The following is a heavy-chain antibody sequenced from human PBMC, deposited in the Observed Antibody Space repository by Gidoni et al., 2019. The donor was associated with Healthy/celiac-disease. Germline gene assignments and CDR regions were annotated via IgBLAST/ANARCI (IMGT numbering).Heavy chain of an antibody. CDR3: ARGFTKGWNYGDYYMDV. J-gene: IGHJ6*03. V-gene: IGHV3-7*03. CDR1: GFTFSSYW. CDR2: IKQDGSEK. D-gene: IGHD1-7*01. Sequence: EVQLVESGGGLVQPGGSLRLSCAASGFTFSSYWMSWVRQAPGKGLEWVANIKQDGSEKYYVDSVKGRFTISRDNAKNSLYLQMNSLRAEDTAVYYCARGFTKGWNYGDYYMDVWGKGTTVTVSS.